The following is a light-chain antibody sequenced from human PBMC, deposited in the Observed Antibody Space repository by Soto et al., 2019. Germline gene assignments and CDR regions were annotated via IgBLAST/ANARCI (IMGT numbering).Light chain of an antibody. CDR2: EGS. V-gene: IGLV2-14*02. Sequence: QSALTQPASVSGSPGQSITISCTGTSSDVGSYNLVSWYQQHPGKAPKLTIYEGSKRPSGVSNRFSGSKSGNTASLTISGLQAEDEADYYCCSYTSSRTVVFGGGTKLTV. CDR3: CSYTSSRTVV. CDR1: SSDVGSYNL. J-gene: IGLJ2*01.